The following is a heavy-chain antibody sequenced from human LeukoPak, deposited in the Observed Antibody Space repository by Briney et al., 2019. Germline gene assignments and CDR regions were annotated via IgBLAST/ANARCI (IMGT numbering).Heavy chain of an antibody. CDR3: VRQPRVHTPDF. J-gene: IGHJ4*02. D-gene: IGHD1-1*01. V-gene: IGHV5-51*01. CDR1: GYTFTNFW. CDR2: VSPSDSDT. Sequence: GESLKISCEGPGYTFTNFWIGWVRQMPGKGLEWMGIVSPSDSDTRYSPSFQGQVTISADKSITTAYLQWSSLKASDTATYYCVRQPRVHTPDFWGQGTLVTVSS.